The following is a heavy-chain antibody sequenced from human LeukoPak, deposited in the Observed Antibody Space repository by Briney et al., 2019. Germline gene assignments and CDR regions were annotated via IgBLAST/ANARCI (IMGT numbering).Heavy chain of an antibody. Sequence: SETLSLTCTVSGGSISSYYWSWIRQPPGKGLEWIGYIYYSGSTNYNPSLKSRVTISVDTSKNQFSLKLSSVTAADTAVYYCARSTTLKGWFDPWGQGTLVTVSS. CDR3: ARSTTLKGWFDP. V-gene: IGHV4-59*08. D-gene: IGHD2/OR15-2a*01. J-gene: IGHJ5*02. CDR2: IYYSGST. CDR1: GGSISSYY.